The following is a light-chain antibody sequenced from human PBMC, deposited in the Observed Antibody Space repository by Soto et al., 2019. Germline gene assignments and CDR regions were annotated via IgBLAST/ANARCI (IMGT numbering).Light chain of an antibody. CDR2: DVS. CDR3: SSYTSSSTPYV. Sequence: QSALTQPASVSGSPGQSITISCTGSSSDVGGYKYVSWYQQHPGKVPKLMIYDVSNRPSGVSNRFSGSKSGNTASLTISGLQAEDEDDYYCSSYTSSSTPYVFGTGTKVTVL. CDR1: SSDVGGYKY. J-gene: IGLJ1*01. V-gene: IGLV2-14*01.